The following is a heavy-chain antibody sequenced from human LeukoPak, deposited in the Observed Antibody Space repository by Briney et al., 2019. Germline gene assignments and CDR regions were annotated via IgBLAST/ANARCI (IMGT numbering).Heavy chain of an antibody. V-gene: IGHV4-30-4*01. CDR1: GGSISSGDYS. Sequence: SETLSLTCTVSGGSISSGDYSWSWIRQPPGKGLEWIGYVYYSESTLYNPSLKSRVTISADTSKKQFSLKLISVTAADTAVYYCARAKSQRGYTYGPHTFFDYWGQGTLVTVSS. CDR3: ARAKSQRGYTYGPHTFFDY. J-gene: IGHJ4*02. CDR2: VYYSEST. D-gene: IGHD5-18*01.